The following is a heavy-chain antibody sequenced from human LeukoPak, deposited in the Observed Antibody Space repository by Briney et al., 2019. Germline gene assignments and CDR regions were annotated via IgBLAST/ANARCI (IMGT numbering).Heavy chain of an antibody. CDR2: IRSKAYGGTT. CDR1: GFTFGDHG. D-gene: IGHD3-10*01. V-gene: IGHV3-49*04. Sequence: PGGSLRLSCTASGFTFGDHGMSWVRQAPGKGLEWVGFIRSKAYGGTTEYAASVKGRFTILRDDSKSIAYLQMNSLKTEDTAVYYCTRRGTWSGSIALDYWGQGTLVTVSA. CDR3: TRRGTWSGSIALDY. J-gene: IGHJ4*02.